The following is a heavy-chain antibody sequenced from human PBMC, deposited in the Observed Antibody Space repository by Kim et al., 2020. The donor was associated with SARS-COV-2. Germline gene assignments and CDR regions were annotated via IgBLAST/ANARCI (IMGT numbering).Heavy chain of an antibody. V-gene: IGHV3-33*01. CDR1: GFTFSSYG. CDR3: ARDTGTTPLYWYFDL. CDR2: IWYDGSNK. D-gene: IGHD2-2*01. Sequence: GGSLRLSCAASGFTFSSYGMHWVRQAPGKGLEWVAVIWYDGSNKYYADSVKGRFTISRDNSKNTLYLQMNSLRAEDTAVYYCARDTGTTPLYWYFDLWGRGTLVTVSS. J-gene: IGHJ2*01.